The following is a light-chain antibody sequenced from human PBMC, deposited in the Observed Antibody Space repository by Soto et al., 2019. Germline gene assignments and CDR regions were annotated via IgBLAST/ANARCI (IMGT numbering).Light chain of an antibody. CDR1: QSVKSS. J-gene: IGKJ4*01. V-gene: IGKV3-15*01. CDR3: QPYNNWPLT. CDR2: GAS. Sequence: EIMMTQSAAALSVSPGERATLSCRASQSVKSSLAWYQQKPGQAPRLLIYGASTRATGIPARFSGSRSGAEFTLTINSLQSEDFAVYYCQPYNNWPLTFGGGTKVDNK.